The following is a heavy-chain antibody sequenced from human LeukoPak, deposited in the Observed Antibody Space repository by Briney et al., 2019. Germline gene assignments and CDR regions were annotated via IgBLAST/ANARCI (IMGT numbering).Heavy chain of an antibody. CDR2: IYPGDSDT. CDR1: GYSFTSYW. J-gene: IGHJ4*02. Sequence: LGESLKISCKGSGYSFTSYWIGWVRQMPGKGLEWMEIIYPGDSDTRYSPSFQGQVTISADKSISTAYLQWSSLKASDTAMYYCARHSRIAAAGPNSDFDYWGQGTLVTVSS. V-gene: IGHV5-51*01. D-gene: IGHD6-13*01. CDR3: ARHSRIAAAGPNSDFDY.